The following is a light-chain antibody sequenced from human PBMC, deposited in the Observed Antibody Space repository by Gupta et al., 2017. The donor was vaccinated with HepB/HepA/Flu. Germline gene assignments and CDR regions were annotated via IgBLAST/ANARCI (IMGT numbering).Light chain of an antibody. V-gene: IGKV1-39*01. CDR1: RMLSGY. CDR2: AAS. CDR3: QQSYSAPRT. J-gene: IGKJ2*01. Sequence: DIQVTQSASSLSTALGDSVIITCRASRMLSGYLHWYQQKPGKAPTLLIYAASKLWSGVPLRLRRSGSETDYTLTISGLQPEDFATYYCQQSYSAPRTFGQGTKLEI.